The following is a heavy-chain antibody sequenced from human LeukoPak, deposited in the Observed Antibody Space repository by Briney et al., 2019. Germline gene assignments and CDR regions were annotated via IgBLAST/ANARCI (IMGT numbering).Heavy chain of an antibody. CDR3: ARARYDYVWGSYRYYFDY. J-gene: IGHJ4*02. V-gene: IGHV4-30-4*01. D-gene: IGHD3-16*02. CDR1: GGSISSGDYY. Sequence: SQTLSLTCTVSGGSISSGDYYWSWIRQPPGKGLEWIGYIYYSGSTYYNPSLKSRVTISVDTSKNQFSLKLSSVTAADTAVYYCARARYDYVWGSYRYYFDYWRQGTLVTVSS. CDR2: IYYSGST.